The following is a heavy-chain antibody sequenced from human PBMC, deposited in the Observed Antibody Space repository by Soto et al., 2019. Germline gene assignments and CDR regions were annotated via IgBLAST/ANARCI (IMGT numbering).Heavy chain of an antibody. CDR2: IRNKVNTYAT. CDR3: TRRRDWTAMDPLDY. J-gene: IGHJ4*02. Sequence: EGQLVESGGGLVQPGGSLKLSCAASGFTFTDSAIHWVRQTPEKGLEWVGRIRNKVNTYATAYAESVKGRFTISRDDSINTVYLQMNSLKTEDTAVYYCTRRRDWTAMDPLDYWGQGTLVTVSS. CDR1: GFTFTDSA. V-gene: IGHV3-73*02. D-gene: IGHD5-18*01.